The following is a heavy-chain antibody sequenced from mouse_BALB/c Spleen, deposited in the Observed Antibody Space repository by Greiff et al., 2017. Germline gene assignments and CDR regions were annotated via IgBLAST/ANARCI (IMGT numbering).Heavy chain of an antibody. D-gene: IGHD2-1*01. CDR3: ARGDGNYSMDY. V-gene: IGHV1-7*01. CDR2: INPSTGYT. Sequence: VQLQQSGAELAKPGASVKMSCKASGYTFTSYWMHWVKQSPGQGLEWIGYINPSTGYTEYNQKFKDKATLTADKSSSTAYMQLSSLTSDDSAVYFCARGDGNYSMDYWGQGTSVTVSS. CDR1: GYTFTSYW. J-gene: IGHJ4*01.